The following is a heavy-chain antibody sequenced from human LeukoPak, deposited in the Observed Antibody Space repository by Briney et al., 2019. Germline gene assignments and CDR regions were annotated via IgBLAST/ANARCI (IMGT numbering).Heavy chain of an antibody. CDR1: GYAFTNYV. V-gene: IGHV1-18*01. D-gene: IGHD3-16*02. CDR2: ISPYNGNT. J-gene: IGHJ4*02. CDR3: ARELPVWGSYRYFGY. Sequence: ASVKVSCKASGYAFTNYVISWVRQAPGQGLEWMGWISPYNGNTDYAEKLQDRVTMTADTSTSTVYMELQSLRSDDTAVYHCARELPVWGSYRYFGYWGQGTVVTVSS.